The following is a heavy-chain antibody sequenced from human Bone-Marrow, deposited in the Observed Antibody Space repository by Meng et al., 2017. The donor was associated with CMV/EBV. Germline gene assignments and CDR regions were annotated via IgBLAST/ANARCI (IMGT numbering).Heavy chain of an antibody. V-gene: IGHV4-38-2*02. J-gene: IGHJ5*02. CDR2: IYHSGST. CDR1: GYSISSGYY. D-gene: IGHD2-21*01. Sequence: GSLRLSCTVSGYSISSGYYWGWIRQPPGKGLEWIGSIYHSGSTYYNPSLKSRVTISVDTSKNQFSLKLSSVTAADTAVYYCAREYCGGDCYFGGWFDPWGQGTLVTVSS. CDR3: AREYCGGDCYFGGWFDP.